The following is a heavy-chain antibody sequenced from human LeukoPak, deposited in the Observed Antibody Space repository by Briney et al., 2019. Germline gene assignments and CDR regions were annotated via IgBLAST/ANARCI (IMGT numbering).Heavy chain of an antibody. CDR1: GGSINTYY. J-gene: IGHJ5*02. Sequence: SETLSLTCTVSGGSINTYYWSWIRQPAGKGLESIGRIYSTGITTYNPSLKGRVTMSVDTSKNQFSLKLNSVTAADTAVYYCARPQSGLGWFDPWGQRILVTVSS. CDR3: ARPQSGLGWFDP. CDR2: IYSTGIT. V-gene: IGHV4-4*07.